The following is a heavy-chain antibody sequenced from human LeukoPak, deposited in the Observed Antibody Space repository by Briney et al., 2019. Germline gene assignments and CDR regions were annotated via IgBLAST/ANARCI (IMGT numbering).Heavy chain of an antibody. CDR2: IIPIFGTA. V-gene: IGHV1-69*13. Sequence: SVKVSCKASGYTFTSYYMHWVRQAPGQGLEWMGGIIPIFGTANYAQKFQGRVTITADESTSTAYMELSSLRSEDTAVYYCARGLVDSSGYYPHDYWGQGTLVTVSS. D-gene: IGHD3-22*01. CDR1: GYTFTSYY. CDR3: ARGLVDSSGYYPHDY. J-gene: IGHJ4*02.